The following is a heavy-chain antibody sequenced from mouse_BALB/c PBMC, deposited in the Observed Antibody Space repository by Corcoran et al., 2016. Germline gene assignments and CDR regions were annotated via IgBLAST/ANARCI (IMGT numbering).Heavy chain of an antibody. D-gene: IGHD1-1*01. CDR1: GYTFTSYD. V-gene: IGHV1S56*01. CDR3: ARSGDYYGSSLPWFAY. CDR2: IYPGDGST. Sequence: QVQLQQSGPELVKPGALVKISCKTSGYTFTSYDINWVKQRPGQGLEWIGWIYPGDGSTKYNEKFKGKATLTADKSSSTAYMQLSSLTSENSAVYFCARSGDYYGSSLPWFAYWGQGTLVTVSA. J-gene: IGHJ3*01.